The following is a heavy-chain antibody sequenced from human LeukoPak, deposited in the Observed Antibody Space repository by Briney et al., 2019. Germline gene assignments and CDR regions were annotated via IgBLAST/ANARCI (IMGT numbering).Heavy chain of an antibody. Sequence: GGSLRLSCAASGFTFSSYGMHWVRQAPGKGLEWVAVIWYDGSNKYYADSVKGRFTISRDNSKNTLYLRMNSLRAEDTAVYYCARDLGEWELLRYYFDYWGQGTLVTVSS. J-gene: IGHJ4*02. D-gene: IGHD1-26*01. V-gene: IGHV3-33*01. CDR1: GFTFSSYG. CDR2: IWYDGSNK. CDR3: ARDLGEWELLRYYFDY.